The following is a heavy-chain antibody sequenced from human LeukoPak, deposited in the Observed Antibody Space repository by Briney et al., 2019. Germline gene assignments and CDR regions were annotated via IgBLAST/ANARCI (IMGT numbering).Heavy chain of an antibody. D-gene: IGHD3-3*01. CDR1: GYTFTGYY. Sequence: ASVKVSCKASGYTFTGYYMHWVRPAPGQGLEWMGWINPNSGGTNYAQKFQGRVTMTRDTSISTAYMELSRLRSDDTAVYYCARDGNDFWSGYYSVWGQGTLVTVSS. J-gene: IGHJ4*02. CDR3: ARDGNDFWSGYYSV. V-gene: IGHV1-2*02. CDR2: INPNSGGT.